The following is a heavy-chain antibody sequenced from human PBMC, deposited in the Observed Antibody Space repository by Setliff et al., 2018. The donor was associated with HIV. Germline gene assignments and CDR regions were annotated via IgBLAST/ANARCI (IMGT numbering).Heavy chain of an antibody. Sequence: PGESLKISCKGYGYSFTNFWIGWVRQRPGKGLEWMGIFYPGDFDRRYSPSFEGQVTISVDKSISIAYLQWSSLKASDTAMYYCATRLNFGASDAFDIWGQGTMVTVSS. V-gene: IGHV5-51*01. J-gene: IGHJ3*02. CDR1: GYSFTNFW. CDR3: ATRLNFGASDAFDI. CDR2: FYPGDFDR. D-gene: IGHD3-10*01.